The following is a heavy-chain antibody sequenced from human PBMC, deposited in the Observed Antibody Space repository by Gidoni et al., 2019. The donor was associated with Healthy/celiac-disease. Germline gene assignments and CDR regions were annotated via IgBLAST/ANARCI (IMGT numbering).Heavy chain of an antibody. V-gene: IGHV1-69*02. CDR2: IIPILGIA. J-gene: IGHJ5*02. D-gene: IGHD2-15*01. CDR1: GGTFSSYT. CDR3: ASGGRRNNWFDP. Sequence: QVQLVQSAAAVKKPGSSVMVSCKASGGTFSSYTISWVRQAPGQGLEWMGRIIPILGIANYAQKFQGRVTITADKSTSTPYMELSSLRSEDTAVYYCASGGRRNNWFDPWGQGTLVTVSS.